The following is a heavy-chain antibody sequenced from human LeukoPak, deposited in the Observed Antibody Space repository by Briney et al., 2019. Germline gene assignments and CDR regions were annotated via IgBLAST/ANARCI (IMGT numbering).Heavy chain of an antibody. D-gene: IGHD2-21*02. CDR1: GFTFSTSA. CDR3: AKEGVYCGGNCAGFDF. Sequence: GGSLRLSCAASGFTFSTSAMSWVRQAPGRGPEWVSAISASSGHIYYADSVKGRFTISRDNSKNTLYLQMNSLRAEDTAIYYCAKEGVYCGGNCAGFDFWGQGTLVTFSS. J-gene: IGHJ4*02. V-gene: IGHV3-23*01. CDR2: ISASSGHI.